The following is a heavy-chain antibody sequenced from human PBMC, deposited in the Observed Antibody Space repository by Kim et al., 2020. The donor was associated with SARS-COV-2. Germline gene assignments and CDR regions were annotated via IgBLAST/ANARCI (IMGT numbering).Heavy chain of an antibody. J-gene: IGHJ4*02. CDR3: ARDRDSGWYAYSPGFDY. V-gene: IGHV3-30*04. Sequence: GGSLRLSCAASGFTFSSYAMHWVRQAPGKGLEWVAVISYDGSNKYYADSVKGRFTISRDNSKNTLYLQMNSLRAEDTAVYYCARDRDSGWYAYSPGFDYWGQGTLVTVSS. CDR2: ISYDGSNK. CDR1: GFTFSSYA. D-gene: IGHD6-19*01.